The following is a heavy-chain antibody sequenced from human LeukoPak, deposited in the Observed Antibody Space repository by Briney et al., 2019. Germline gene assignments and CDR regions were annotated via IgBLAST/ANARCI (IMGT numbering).Heavy chain of an antibody. V-gene: IGHV1-69*13. Sequence: ASVKVSCKASGGTFSSYAISWVRQAPGQGLEWMGGIIPIFGTANYAQKFQGRVTITADESTSTAYMELSSLRSEDTAVYYCARDNYDSSGVDYYYMDVWGKGTTVTISS. J-gene: IGHJ6*03. CDR1: GGTFSSYA. CDR2: IIPIFGTA. D-gene: IGHD3-22*01. CDR3: ARDNYDSSGVDYYYMDV.